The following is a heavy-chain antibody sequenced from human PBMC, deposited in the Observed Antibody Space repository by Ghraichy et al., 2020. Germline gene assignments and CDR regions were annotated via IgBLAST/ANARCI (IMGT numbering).Heavy chain of an antibody. D-gene: IGHD6-6*01. CDR2: IYHSGST. V-gene: IGHV4-30-2*01. J-gene: IGHJ6*02. CDR3: ARAYSSSPRSPKNYYYYGMDV. CDR1: GGSISSGGYS. Sequence: SETLSLTCAVSGGSISSGGYSWSWIRQPPGKGLEWIGYIYHSGSTYYNPSLKSRATISVDRSKSQFSLKLSSVTSAYTAVYYCARAYSSSPRSPKNYYYYGMDVWGQGTTVTVSS.